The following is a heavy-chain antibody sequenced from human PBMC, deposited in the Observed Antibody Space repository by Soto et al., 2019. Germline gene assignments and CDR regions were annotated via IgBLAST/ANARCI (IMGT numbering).Heavy chain of an antibody. Sequence: SETLSLTCSVSGASIRSGGFYWSWLRQSPGKGLEWIGHIYYTGSTFVSPSLKGRLTISLDTSKNQFSLDLSSVTAADTAMYYCARIEMASIKWGRGTLVTVSS. J-gene: IGHJ4*02. V-gene: IGHV4-31*03. CDR3: ARIEMASIK. CDR2: IYYTGST. D-gene: IGHD5-12*01. CDR1: GASIRSGGFY.